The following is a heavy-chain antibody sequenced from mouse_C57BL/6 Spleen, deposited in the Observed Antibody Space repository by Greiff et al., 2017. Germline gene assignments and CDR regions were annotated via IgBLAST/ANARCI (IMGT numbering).Heavy chain of an antibody. D-gene: IGHD6-1*01. J-gene: IGHJ4*01. Sequence: VQLQQPGAELVKPGASVKLSCKASGYTFTSYCMHWVKQRPGRGLEWIGRIDPNSGGTKYNEKFKSKATLTVDKPSSTAYMQLSSLTSEDSAVYYCAREANLVLPLYAMDYWGQGTTVTVSS. CDR1: GYTFTSYC. CDR2: IDPNSGGT. V-gene: IGHV1-72*01. CDR3: AREANLVLPLYAMDY.